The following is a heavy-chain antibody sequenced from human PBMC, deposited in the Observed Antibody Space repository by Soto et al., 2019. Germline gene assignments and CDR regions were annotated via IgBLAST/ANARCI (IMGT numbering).Heavy chain of an antibody. J-gene: IGHJ6*02. Sequence: SGPTLVNPTETLTLTCTVSGFSLSNARMGVSWIRQPPGKALEWLAHIFSNDEKSYSTSLKSRLTISKDTSKSQVVLTMTNMDPVDTATYYCARVTDSRYYYYGMDVWGQGTTVTVSS. D-gene: IGHD4-4*01. CDR1: GFSLSNARMG. CDR3: ARVTDSRYYYYGMDV. V-gene: IGHV2-26*01. CDR2: IFSNDEK.